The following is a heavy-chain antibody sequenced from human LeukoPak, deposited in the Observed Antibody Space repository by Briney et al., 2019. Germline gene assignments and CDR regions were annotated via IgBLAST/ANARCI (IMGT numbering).Heavy chain of an antibody. J-gene: IGHJ6*02. CDR3: ASVGVELLWFGELFGYYYYGMDV. CDR2: MNPNSGNT. D-gene: IGHD3-10*01. V-gene: IGHV1-8*01. Sequence: ASVKVSCKASGYTFTSYDINWVRQATGQGLEWMGWMNPNSGNTGYAQKFQGRVTMTRNTSISTAYLELSSLRSEDTAVYYCASVGVELLWFGELFGYYYYGMDVWGQGTTVTVSS. CDR1: GYTFTSYD.